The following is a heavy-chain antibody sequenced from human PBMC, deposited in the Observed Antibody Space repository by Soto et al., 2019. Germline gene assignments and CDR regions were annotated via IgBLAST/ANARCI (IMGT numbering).Heavy chain of an antibody. CDR1: GGSISSYYW. V-gene: IGHV2-5*08. D-gene: IGHD5-18*01. Sequence: TLSLTCTFSGGSISSYYWSLIRQPPGKALEWLAIIYWDDDKRYSPSLRTTFTITKDTSKNQVVLTMTNMDPVDTATYFCAHRPFNSAWHDAYDIWGPGTMVTVSS. CDR3: AHRPFNSAWHDAYDI. J-gene: IGHJ3*02. CDR2: IYWDDDK.